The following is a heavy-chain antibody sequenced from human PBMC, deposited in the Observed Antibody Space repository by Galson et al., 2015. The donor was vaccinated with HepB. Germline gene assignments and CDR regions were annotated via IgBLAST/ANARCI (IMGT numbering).Heavy chain of an antibody. V-gene: IGHV1-2*05. J-gene: IGHJ4*02. CDR1: GYTFTVYY. CDR3: AREVESTGTTVFDY. Sequence: SVKVSCKASGYTFTVYYIHWVRQAPGQGLEWMGRINPNTGGTNYAQKFQDRVTMTRDSSISTAYMELSRLIPDDTVVYYCAREVESTGTTVFDYWGQGTLVTVSS. D-gene: IGHD1-1*01. CDR2: INPNTGGT.